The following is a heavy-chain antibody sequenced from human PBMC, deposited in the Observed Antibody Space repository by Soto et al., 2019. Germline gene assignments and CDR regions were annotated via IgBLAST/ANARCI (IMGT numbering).Heavy chain of an antibody. CDR1: GYTFTGYY. Sequence: ASVKVSCKASGYTFTGYYMHWVRQAPGQGLEWMGWINPNSGGTNYAQKFQGWVTMTRDTSISTAYMELSSLRSEDTAVYYCARPYDSSGFYILHYYYYGMDVWGQGTTVTVSS. CDR3: ARPYDSSGFYILHYYYYGMDV. CDR2: INPNSGGT. D-gene: IGHD3-22*01. V-gene: IGHV1-2*04. J-gene: IGHJ6*02.